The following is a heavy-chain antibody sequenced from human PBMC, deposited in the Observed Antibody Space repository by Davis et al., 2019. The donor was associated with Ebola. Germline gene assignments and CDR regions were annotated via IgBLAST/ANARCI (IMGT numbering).Heavy chain of an antibody. CDR1: GFTFDDYA. D-gene: IGHD5-18*01. Sequence: GESLKISCAASGFTFDDYAMHWVRQAPGKGLEWVSGISWNSGSIGYADSVKGRFTISRDNSKNTLYLQMNSLRAEDTAVYYCARDAIQLWFSGMDVWGQGTTVTVSS. CDR2: ISWNSGSI. V-gene: IGHV3-9*01. CDR3: ARDAIQLWFSGMDV. J-gene: IGHJ6*02.